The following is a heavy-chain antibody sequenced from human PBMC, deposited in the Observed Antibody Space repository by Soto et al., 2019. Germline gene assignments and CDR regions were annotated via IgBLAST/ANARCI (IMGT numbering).Heavy chain of an antibody. J-gene: IGHJ1*01. CDR1: GFSFSNYG. D-gene: IGHD3-3*01. CDR3: ARDPRVETTLMAVFQG. V-gene: IGHV3-33*01. Sequence: QVQLVESGGGVVQPGRSLRLSCAGSGFSFSNYGMHWVRQAPGKGLEWVALIWYDGSNKYYADSVKGRFTISRDNSKNTLDLQMSSLRNEDTAVYYCARDPRVETTLMAVFQGWGQGTLVTVSS. CDR2: IWYDGSNK.